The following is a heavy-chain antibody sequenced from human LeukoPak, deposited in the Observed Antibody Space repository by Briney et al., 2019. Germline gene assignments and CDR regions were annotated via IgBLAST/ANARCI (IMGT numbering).Heavy chain of an antibody. Sequence: GGSLRLSCAASGFTFDDYAMHWVRQAPGKGLEWVSGISWNSGSIGYADSVKGRFTISRDNAKNSLYLQMNSLRAEDTALYYCARSALSDRGGYYYYMDVWGKGTTVTISS. CDR1: GFTFDDYA. CDR2: ISWNSGSI. J-gene: IGHJ6*03. CDR3: ARSALSDRGGYYYYMDV. D-gene: IGHD3-10*01. V-gene: IGHV3-9*01.